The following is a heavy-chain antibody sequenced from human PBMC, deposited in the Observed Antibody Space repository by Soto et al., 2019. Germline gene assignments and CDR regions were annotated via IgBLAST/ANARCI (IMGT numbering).Heavy chain of an antibody. CDR1: GFTLSSYW. J-gene: IGHJ3*02. CDR3: ARDRDYPDAFDI. D-gene: IGHD3-16*01. CDR2: IKQDGSEK. V-gene: IGHV3-7*03. Sequence: GGYLRLSCAASGFTLSSYWMSWVRQAPGKGLEWVANIKQDGSEKYYVDSVKGRFTISRDNAKNSLYLQMNSLRAEDTAVYYCARDRDYPDAFDIWGKGTMVTVSS.